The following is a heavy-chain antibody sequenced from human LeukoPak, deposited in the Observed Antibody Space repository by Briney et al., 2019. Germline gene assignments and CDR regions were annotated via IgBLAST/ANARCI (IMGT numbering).Heavy chain of an antibody. CDR1: GGSISSYY. J-gene: IGHJ3*02. CDR2: IYYSGST. V-gene: IGHV4-59*01. D-gene: IGHD6-6*01. CDR3: ARAGIAARRVCAFDI. Sequence: SETLSLTCTVSGGSISSYYFWVRQSPGEGLEWIGHIYYSGSTTYNPSLKSRVTISVDTSKNQFSLKLSSVTAADTAVYYCARAGIAARRVCAFDIWGQGTMVTVSS.